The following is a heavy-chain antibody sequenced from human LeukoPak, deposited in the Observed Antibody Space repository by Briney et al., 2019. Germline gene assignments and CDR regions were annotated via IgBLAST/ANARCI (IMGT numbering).Heavy chain of an antibody. V-gene: IGHV1-2*02. Sequence: ASVKVSCKASGYTFTGYYMHWVRQAPGQGLEWMGWINPNSGGTNYAQKFQGRVTMTRDTSTSTVYMELSSLRSEDMAVYYCARDPPYCSGGSCYALCYMDVWGKGTTVTISS. CDR3: ARDPPYCSGGSCYALCYMDV. CDR2: INPNSGGT. D-gene: IGHD2-15*01. J-gene: IGHJ6*03. CDR1: GYTFTGYY.